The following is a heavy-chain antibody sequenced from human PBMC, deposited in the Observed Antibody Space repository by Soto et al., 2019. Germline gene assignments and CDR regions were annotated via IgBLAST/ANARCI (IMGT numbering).Heavy chain of an antibody. V-gene: IGHV4-39*01. CDR2: IYYSGST. CDR3: ARQAGPTPETFDY. J-gene: IGHJ4*02. CDR1: GGSISSYY. Sequence: SETLSLTCTVSGGSISSYYWGWIRQPPGKGLEWIGSIYYSGSTYYNPSLKSRVAISVDTSKNQFSLKLSSVTAADTAVYYCARQAGPTPETFDYWGQGTLVTVSS.